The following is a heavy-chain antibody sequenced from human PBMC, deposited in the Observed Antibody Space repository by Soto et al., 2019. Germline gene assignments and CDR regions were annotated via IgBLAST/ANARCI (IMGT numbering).Heavy chain of an antibody. CDR2: INPNSGGT. D-gene: IGHD6-19*01. CDR1: GYTFTGYY. J-gene: IGHJ5*02. V-gene: IGHV1-2*04. Sequence: GASVTVSCKASGYTFTGYYMHWVRQAPGQGLEWMGWINPNSGGTNYAQKFQGWVTMTRDTSIGTAYMELSRLRSDDTAVYYCASYSSGWYLTTWGQGTRVTVSS. CDR3: ASYSSGWYLTT.